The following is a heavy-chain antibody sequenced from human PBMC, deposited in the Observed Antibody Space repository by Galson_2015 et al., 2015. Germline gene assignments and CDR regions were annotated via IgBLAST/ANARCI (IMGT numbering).Heavy chain of an antibody. CDR3: ARTGYGDPFNI. CDR1: GGSVSSGSYY. D-gene: IGHD2-15*01. Sequence: ETLSLTCTVSGGSVSSGSYYWSWIRQPPGKGLEWIGYIYYSGSTNYNPSLKSRVAISVDTSKNQFSLRLSSVTAADTALYYCARTGYGDPFNIWGQGPMVTVSS. V-gene: IGHV4-61*01. CDR2: IYYSGST. J-gene: IGHJ3*02.